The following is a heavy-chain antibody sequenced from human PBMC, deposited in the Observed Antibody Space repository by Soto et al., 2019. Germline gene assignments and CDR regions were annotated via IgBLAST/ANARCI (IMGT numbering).Heavy chain of an antibody. CDR1: GFTFSSHW. CDR3: ARGWAALDY. CDR2: MKEDGGEI. Sequence: PGGSLRLSCVASGFTFSSHWMTWVRQAPGEGLGWVANMKEDGGEIYYVDSVKGRFTISRDNAKNLLYLQMNSLRAEDTAIYYCARGWAALDYWGQGALVTVSS. J-gene: IGHJ4*02. V-gene: IGHV3-7*03. D-gene: IGHD6-6*01.